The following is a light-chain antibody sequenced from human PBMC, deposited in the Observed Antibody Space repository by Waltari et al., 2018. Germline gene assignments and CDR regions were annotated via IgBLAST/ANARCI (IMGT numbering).Light chain of an antibody. J-gene: IGKJ1*01. V-gene: IGKV1-5*03. CDR2: KAS. CDR1: QGISSW. CDR3: QQYNSFSWT. Sequence: DIQMTQSPSTLSASVGDRVTITCRASQGISSWLAWYQQKPGKAPKVLIHKASSLERGVPSRFSGSGSGTEFTLTISSLQPDDFATYYCQQYNSFSWTFGQGTTVEIK.